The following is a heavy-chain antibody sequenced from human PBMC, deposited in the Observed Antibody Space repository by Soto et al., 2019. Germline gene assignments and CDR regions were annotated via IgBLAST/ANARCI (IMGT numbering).Heavy chain of an antibody. CDR3: ARDVSYYYDSSGYWFDP. CDR2: IIPILGIA. CDR1: GGTFSSYT. V-gene: IGHV1-69*04. J-gene: IGHJ5*02. D-gene: IGHD3-22*01. Sequence: SVKVSCKASGGTFSSYTISWVRQAPGQGLEWMGRIIPILGIANYAQKFQGRVTITADKSTSTAYMELSSLRSEDTAVYYCARDVSYYYDSSGYWFDPWGEGTLVTVSS.